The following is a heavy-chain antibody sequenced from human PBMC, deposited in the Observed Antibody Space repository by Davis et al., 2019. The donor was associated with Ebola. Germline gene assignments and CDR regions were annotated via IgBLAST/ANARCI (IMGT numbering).Heavy chain of an antibody. CDR3: ARAYSGYCSSTSCRPPDY. V-gene: IGHV4-59*12. D-gene: IGHD2-2*01. Sequence: SETLSLTCTVSGGYIRGYYWSWIRQLPGKGLEWIGNPYHGGGTNYSPSLRSRVTISVDTSKNQFSLKLNSVTAADTAVYYCARAYSGYCSSTSCRPPDYWGQGTLVTVSS. CDR1: GGYIRGYY. J-gene: IGHJ4*02. CDR2: PYHGGGT.